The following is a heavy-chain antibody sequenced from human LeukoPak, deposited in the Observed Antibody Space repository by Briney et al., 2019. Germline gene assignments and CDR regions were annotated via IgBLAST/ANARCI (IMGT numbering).Heavy chain of an antibody. Sequence: GGSLRLSCAASGFTFSSYWMNWARQAPGKGLEWVASINHNGNVNYYVDSVKGRFTISRDNAKNSLYLQMNSLRDEDTAVYYCARDPEYSGSYYYYGMDVWGQGTTVTVSS. V-gene: IGHV3-7*01. D-gene: IGHD1-26*01. CDR3: ARDPEYSGSYYYYGMDV. CDR2: INHNGNVN. J-gene: IGHJ6*02. CDR1: GFTFSSYW.